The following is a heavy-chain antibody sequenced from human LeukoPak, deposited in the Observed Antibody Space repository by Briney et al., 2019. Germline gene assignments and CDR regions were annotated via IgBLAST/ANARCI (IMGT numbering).Heavy chain of an antibody. V-gene: IGHV3-23*01. D-gene: IGHD2-15*01. CDR1: GFTFSSYA. CDR3: ARYRLGYCSGGSCSYFDY. CDR2: ISGSGGST. Sequence: PGGSLRLSCAASGFTFSSYAMSWVRQAPGKGLEWVSAISGSGGSTYYADSVKGRFTISRDNSKNTLYLQMNSLRAEDTAVYYCARYRLGYCSGGSCSYFDYWGQGTLVTVSS. J-gene: IGHJ4*02.